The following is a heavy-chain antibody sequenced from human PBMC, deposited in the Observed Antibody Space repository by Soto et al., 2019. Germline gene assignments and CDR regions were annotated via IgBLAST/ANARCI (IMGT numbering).Heavy chain of an antibody. J-gene: IGHJ5*02. CDR2: ISLYSDGA. CDR3: ARVVPGAEAWFGP. V-gene: IGHV1-18*01. D-gene: IGHD2-2*01. Sequence: QVQLVQSGGEVKRPGASVKVSCKTSGYTFSNYGITWLRQAPGQPLEWLGWISLYSDGANYAQKFQGRVAMTTDASTTTAYMELRSLRADDTAVYYCARVVPGAEAWFGPWGQGTLVTVSS. CDR1: GYTFSNYG.